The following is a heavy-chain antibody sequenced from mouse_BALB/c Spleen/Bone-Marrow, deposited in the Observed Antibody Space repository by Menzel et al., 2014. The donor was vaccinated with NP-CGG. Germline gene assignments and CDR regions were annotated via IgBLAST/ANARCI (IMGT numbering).Heavy chain of an antibody. J-gene: IGHJ2*01. V-gene: IGHV5-6-3*01. CDR1: GFTFSGYG. D-gene: IGHD2-1*01. CDR3: ARGNYGNYVDYFDY. Sequence: EVQVVESGGGLVQPGGSLKLSCAASGFTFSGYGMSWVRQTPDKGLELVATISGSGSSTYYPDSVKGRFTISRDNARNTLYLQMSSLKSEDTAMYYCARGNYGNYVDYFDYWGQGTTLTVSS. CDR2: ISGSGSST.